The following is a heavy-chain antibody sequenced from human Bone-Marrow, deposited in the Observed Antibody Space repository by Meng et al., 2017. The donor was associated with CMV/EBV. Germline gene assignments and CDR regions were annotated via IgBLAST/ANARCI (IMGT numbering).Heavy chain of an antibody. CDR2: INPNSGGT. CDR1: GYTFTGYY. V-gene: IGHV1-2*02. Sequence: ASVKVSCKASGYTFTGYYMHWVRQAPGQGLEWMGWINPNSGGTNYAQKFQGRVTMTRDTSISTAYVELSRLRSDDTAVYYCARIKSAIAVAASFDYWGQGTLVTVSS. J-gene: IGHJ4*02. CDR3: ARIKSAIAVAASFDY. D-gene: IGHD6-19*01.